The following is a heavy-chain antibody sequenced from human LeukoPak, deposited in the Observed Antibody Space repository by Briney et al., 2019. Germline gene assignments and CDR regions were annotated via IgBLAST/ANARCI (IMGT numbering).Heavy chain of an antibody. J-gene: IGHJ4*02. Sequence: PGGSLRLSCAASGFTFSSLWMNWVRQAPGKGLEWVANINGDGSVKHYVDSVKGRFTISRDNARNSLFPQMDSLRAEDTAVYFCARDPRAAPHFDYWGQGTLVTVSS. V-gene: IGHV3-7*01. D-gene: IGHD6-6*01. CDR2: INGDGSVK. CDR3: ARDPRAAPHFDY. CDR1: GFTFSSLW.